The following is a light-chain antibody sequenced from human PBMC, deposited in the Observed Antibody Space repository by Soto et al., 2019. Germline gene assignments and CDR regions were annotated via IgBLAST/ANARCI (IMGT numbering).Light chain of an antibody. Sequence: EIVLTQSPGTLSLSPGERATLSCRASQGVSSNYLAWYQQKSGQAPRLLLYGTSSRATGIPERFSGSGSGTDFTLTISRLEPEDFAVYYCQHYGSLRTFGQGTKVDNK. CDR2: GTS. J-gene: IGKJ1*01. CDR1: QGVSSNY. CDR3: QHYGSLRT. V-gene: IGKV3-20*01.